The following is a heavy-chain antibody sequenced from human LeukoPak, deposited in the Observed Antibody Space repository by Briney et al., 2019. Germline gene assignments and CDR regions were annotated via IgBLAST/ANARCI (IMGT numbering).Heavy chain of an antibody. CDR1: GFTFSDYY. CDR3: ARESDDPFDY. CDR2: IYSGGST. V-gene: IGHV3-53*01. J-gene: IGHJ4*02. Sequence: GGSLRLSCAASGFTFSDYYMSWVRQAPGKGLEWVSVIYSGGSTYYADSVKGRFTISRDNSKNTLYLQMNSLRAEDTAVYYCARESDDPFDYWGQGTLVTVSS. D-gene: IGHD3-3*01.